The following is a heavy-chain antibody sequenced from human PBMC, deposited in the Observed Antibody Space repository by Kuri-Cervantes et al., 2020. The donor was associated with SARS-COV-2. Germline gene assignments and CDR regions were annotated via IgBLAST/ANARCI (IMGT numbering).Heavy chain of an antibody. CDR1: GFTFDDYG. CDR2: INWNGGST. V-gene: IGHV3-20*04. D-gene: IGHD7-27*01. CDR3: ARDSINWGYDY. J-gene: IGHJ4*02. Sequence: GESLKISCAASGFTFDDYGMSWVRQAPGKGLEWVSGINWNGGSTGYADSVKGRFTISRDNAKNSLYLQMNSLRAEDTAVYYCARDSINWGYDYWGQGTLVTVSS.